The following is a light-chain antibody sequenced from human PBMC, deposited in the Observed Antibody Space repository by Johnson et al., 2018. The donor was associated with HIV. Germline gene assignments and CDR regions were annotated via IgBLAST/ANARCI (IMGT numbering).Light chain of an antibody. V-gene: IGLV1-51*02. CDR2: ENN. CDR3: GTWDSSLSAYV. Sequence: QSVLTQPPSVSAAPGQKVTISCSGSSSNIGNNYVSWYQQLPGTAPKLLIYENNKRPSGIADRFSGSKSGTSATLGITGLQTGDEADYYCGTWDSSLSAYVFGTGSNVTVL. J-gene: IGLJ1*01. CDR1: SSNIGNNY.